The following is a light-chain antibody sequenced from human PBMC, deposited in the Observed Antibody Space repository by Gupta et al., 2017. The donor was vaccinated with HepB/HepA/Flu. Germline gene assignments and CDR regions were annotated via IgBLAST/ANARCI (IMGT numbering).Light chain of an antibody. V-gene: IGKV1-39*01. CDR2: AAS. Sequence: DIQMTQSPSSLSASVGDRVTITCRASQSISSYLNWYQQKPGKAPKLLIYAASSLQSGVPSRFSGSGSWTDFTLTIRSLQPEEFATYYCQQSYSTPATFGGGTKVEIK. J-gene: IGKJ4*01. CDR1: QSISSY. CDR3: QQSYSTPAT.